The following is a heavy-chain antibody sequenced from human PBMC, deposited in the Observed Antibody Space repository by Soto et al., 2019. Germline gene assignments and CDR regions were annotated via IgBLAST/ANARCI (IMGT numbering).Heavy chain of an antibody. V-gene: IGHV1-18*01. D-gene: IGHD2-8*01. CDR1: CFTFNNYG. CDR2: ISAYNGNT. Sequence: QVQLVQSGAGVKKAGASVKVSCKASCFTFNNYGITWVRQAPGQGLEWMGWISAYNGNTNYAQKFQGRVTMTTDTSTSTGYMELRSLRSDDTAVYYCARGDAVQHWGQGTLVTVSS. J-gene: IGHJ1*01. CDR3: ARGDAVQH.